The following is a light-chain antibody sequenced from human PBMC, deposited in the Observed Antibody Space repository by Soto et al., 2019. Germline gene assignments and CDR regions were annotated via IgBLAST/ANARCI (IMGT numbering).Light chain of an antibody. CDR2: GNS. CDR1: SSNIGANYD. Sequence: QSVLTQPPSVSGAPGQRVTISCTGSSSNIGANYDVHWYQQLPGTAPKLLIYGNSNRPSGVPDRFSGSKSGTSASLAITGLQAEDEADYYCQSYDSSLSGARFGGGTKLTVL. J-gene: IGLJ2*01. CDR3: QSYDSSLSGAR. V-gene: IGLV1-40*01.